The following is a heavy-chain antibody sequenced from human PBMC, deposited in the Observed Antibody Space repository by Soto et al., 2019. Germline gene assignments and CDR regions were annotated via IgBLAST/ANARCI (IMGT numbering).Heavy chain of an antibody. Sequence: GASVKVSCKASGGTFSSYAISWVRQAPGQGLEWMGGIIPIFGTANYAQKFQGRVTITADESTSTAYMELSSLRSEDTAVYYCARARDILTGYYPYYYYYYGMDVWGQGTTVTVS. V-gene: IGHV1-69*13. CDR2: IIPIFGTA. D-gene: IGHD3-9*01. CDR1: GGTFSSYA. CDR3: ARARDILTGYYPYYYYYYGMDV. J-gene: IGHJ6*02.